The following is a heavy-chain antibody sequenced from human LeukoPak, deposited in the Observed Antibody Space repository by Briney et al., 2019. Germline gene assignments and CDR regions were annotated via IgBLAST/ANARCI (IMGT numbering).Heavy chain of an antibody. D-gene: IGHD6-25*01. J-gene: IGHJ4*02. Sequence: SETLSLTCAVYGGSFSGYYWNWIRQPPGKGLEWIGYFYYSGSTNYNPSLKGRVTLSVDTSKNQFFLRLSSVTAADTAVYYCASRRAFRAALDYWGRGTLVTVSS. CDR3: ASRRAFRAALDY. CDR1: GGSFSGYY. CDR2: FYYSGST. V-gene: IGHV4-59*08.